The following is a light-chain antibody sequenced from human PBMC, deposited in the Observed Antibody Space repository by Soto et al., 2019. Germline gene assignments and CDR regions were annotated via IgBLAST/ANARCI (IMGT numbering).Light chain of an antibody. Sequence: QSALTQPRSVSGSPGQSVTISCTGTSSDVGGYNYVSWYQQHPGKAPKLMIYDVSKRPSGVPDRFSGSKSGNTASLTISGLQAEDEADYYCCSYAGSYRLYVFGSWTKLTVL. CDR2: DVS. J-gene: IGLJ1*01. CDR1: SSDVGGYNY. CDR3: CSYAGSYRLYV. V-gene: IGLV2-11*01.